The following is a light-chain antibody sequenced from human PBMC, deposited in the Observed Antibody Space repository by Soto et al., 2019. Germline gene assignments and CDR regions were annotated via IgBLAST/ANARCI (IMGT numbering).Light chain of an antibody. V-gene: IGLV2-11*01. CDR2: DVT. CDR1: SSDVGGYNF. J-gene: IGLJ1*01. CDR3: CSYAGSYTHV. Sequence: QPALTQPRSVSGSPGQSVTISCTGTSSDVGGYNFVSWYQQYPGKAPKLIIYDVTKGPSGVPDRFSGSKSGSTASLTISGLQTDDEADYYCCSYAGSYTHVFGTGTKVTV.